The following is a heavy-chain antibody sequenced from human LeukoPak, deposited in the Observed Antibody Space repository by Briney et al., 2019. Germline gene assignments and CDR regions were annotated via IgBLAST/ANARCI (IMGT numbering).Heavy chain of an antibody. V-gene: IGHV3-23*01. CDR1: RDTFDTYW. D-gene: IGHD4-17*01. J-gene: IGHJ5*01. Sequence: GQPLKISCKGSRDTFDTYWIGWVRQLPGKGLEWVSSINGGHYPTYNTDSVKGRFTISRDNSKNTLYLQMNSLRADDTAVYYCTRDPNGDYVGAFDSWGQGTLVTVSS. CDR3: TRDPNGDYVGAFDS. CDR2: INGGHYPT.